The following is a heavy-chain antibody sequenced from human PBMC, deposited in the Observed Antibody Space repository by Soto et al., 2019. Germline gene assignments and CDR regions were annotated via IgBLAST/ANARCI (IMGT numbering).Heavy chain of an antibody. V-gene: IGHV4-39*01. J-gene: IGHJ3*02. CDR2: IYYSGST. Sequence: QLQLQESGPGLVKPSETLSLTCTVSGGSISSSSYYWGWIRQPPGKGLEWIGSIYYSGSTYYNPSLKSRVTISVDTSKNQFSLKLSSVTAADTAVYYCARHSRDTLIGAFDIWGQGTMVTVSS. D-gene: IGHD3-16*02. CDR1: GGSISSSSYY. CDR3: ARHSRDTLIGAFDI.